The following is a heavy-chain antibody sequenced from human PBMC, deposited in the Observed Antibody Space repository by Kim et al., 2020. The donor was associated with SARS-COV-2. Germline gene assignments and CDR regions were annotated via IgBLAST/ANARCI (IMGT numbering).Heavy chain of an antibody. V-gene: IGHV3-30*09. D-gene: IGHD2-2*01. J-gene: IGHJ6*02. CDR1: GFTFSSYA. CDR2: ISYDGSNK. CDR3: ARDLLNVVAAAIGGSPLLNYYYHYGMDV. Sequence: GGSLRLSCAASGFTFSSYAMHWVRQAPGKGLGWVAVISYDGSNKYYGDPVKGRFAISRDNSKNTLYLQMNSLRAEDTAVYYCARDLLNVVAAAIGGSPLLNYYYHYGMDVWGQGTTVTVSS.